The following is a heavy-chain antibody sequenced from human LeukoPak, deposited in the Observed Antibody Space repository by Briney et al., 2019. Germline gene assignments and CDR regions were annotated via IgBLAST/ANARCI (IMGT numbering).Heavy chain of an antibody. D-gene: IGHD3-16*02. V-gene: IGHV4-4*07. Sequence: PGTLSLTCTVSGGSISSYYWSWIRQPAGKGLEWIGRIYTSGSTNYNPSLKSRVTMSVDTSKNQFSLKLSSVAAADTAVYYCARNPTSWGSYRQEFDYWGQGTLVTVSS. J-gene: IGHJ4*02. CDR1: GGSISSYY. CDR3: ARNPTSWGSYRQEFDY. CDR2: IYTSGST.